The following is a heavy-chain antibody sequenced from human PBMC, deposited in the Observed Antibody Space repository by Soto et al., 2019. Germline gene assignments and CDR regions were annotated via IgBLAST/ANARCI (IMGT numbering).Heavy chain of an antibody. V-gene: IGHV3-23*01. CDR2: ISGSGGSA. CDR1: GFTFSSYA. D-gene: IGHD3-9*01. J-gene: IGHJ4*02. CDR3: AKDVNNDILAGYYYY. Sequence: GSLRLSCAASGFTFSSYAMSWVRQAPGKGLEWVSAISGSGGSAYYADSVKGRFTISRDNSKNTLYLQMNSLRAEDTAVYYCAKDVNNDILAGYYYYWGQGTLVTVSS.